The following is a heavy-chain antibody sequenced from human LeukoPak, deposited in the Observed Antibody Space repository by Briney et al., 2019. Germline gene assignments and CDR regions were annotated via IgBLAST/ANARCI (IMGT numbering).Heavy chain of an antibody. Sequence: GGSLRLSCAVSGLTFSSYSFNWVRQAPGKGLEWVSSIAPTSSYIYYADSVKGRFTISRDNAKNSLYLQMNSLRAEDTAVYYCARLRRNNDNSGYYYYYDYWGQGTLVTVSS. CDR1: GLTFSSYS. CDR3: ARLRRNNDNSGYYYYYDY. D-gene: IGHD3-22*01. CDR2: IAPTSSYI. J-gene: IGHJ4*02. V-gene: IGHV3-21*01.